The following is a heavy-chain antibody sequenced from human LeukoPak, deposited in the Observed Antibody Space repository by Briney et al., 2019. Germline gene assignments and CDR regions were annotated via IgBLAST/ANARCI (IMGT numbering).Heavy chain of an antibody. V-gene: IGHV1-2*02. Sequence: ASVKVSCKASGYTFSDYHIHWVRQAPGQGLEWMGWINVNSGGTEYAPNFQGRVTMTRDTSINTVYMEFSRLTSDDSAVYYCARGWYGSGSYIDYWGQGTLVTVSS. J-gene: IGHJ4*02. CDR3: ARGWYGSGSYIDY. CDR1: GYTFSDYH. D-gene: IGHD3-10*01. CDR2: INVNSGGT.